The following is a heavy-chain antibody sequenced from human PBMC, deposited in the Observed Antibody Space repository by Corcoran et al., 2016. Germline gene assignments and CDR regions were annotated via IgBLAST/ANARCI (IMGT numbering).Heavy chain of an antibody. CDR1: GYTFTSYD. J-gene: IGHJ6*02. V-gene: IGHV1-8*01. D-gene: IGHD6-6*01. CDR3: ARSSIAARRYYYYGMDV. CDR2: MNPNSGNT. Sequence: QVQLVQSGAEVKKPGASVKVSCKASGYTFTSYDINWVRQATGQGLEWIGWMNPNSGNTGYAQKFQGRVTMTRNTSISTAYMELSSLRSEDTAVYYCARSSIAARRYYYYGMDVWGQGTTVTVSS.